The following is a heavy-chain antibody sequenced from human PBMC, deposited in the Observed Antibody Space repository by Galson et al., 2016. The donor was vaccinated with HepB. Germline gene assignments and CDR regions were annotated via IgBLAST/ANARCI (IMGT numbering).Heavy chain of an antibody. J-gene: IGHJ6*02. Sequence: SETLSLTCTVTFDSIRSFYWAWIRQVPGKGLEWIGYVQYTGDTNYNPSLKSRLTISADTSKNQFSLKLTSVTPADTAVYFCARHRVLRAERYYYYGFAGMGQGIPVTVSS. V-gene: IGHV4-59*08. CDR3: ARHRVLRAERYYYYGFAG. CDR2: VQYTGDT. CDR1: FDSIRSFY. D-gene: IGHD1-26*01.